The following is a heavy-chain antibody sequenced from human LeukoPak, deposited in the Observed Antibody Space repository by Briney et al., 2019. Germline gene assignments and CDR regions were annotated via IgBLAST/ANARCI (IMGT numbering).Heavy chain of an antibody. CDR2: ISGSSSYI. CDR3: ASGTVTVKVDY. Sequence: GGSLRLSCAASGFTFSSYSMNWVRQAPGKGLEWVSSISGSSSYIYYADSVKGRFTISRHNAKNSLYLQMNSLRAEDTAVYYCASGTVTVKVDYWGQGTLVTVSS. V-gene: IGHV3-21*01. CDR1: GFTFSSYS. D-gene: IGHD4-11*01. J-gene: IGHJ4*02.